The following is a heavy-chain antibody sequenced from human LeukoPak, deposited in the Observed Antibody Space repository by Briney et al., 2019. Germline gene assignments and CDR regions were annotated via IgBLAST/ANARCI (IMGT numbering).Heavy chain of an antibody. Sequence: SETLSFTCAVYGGSFSGYYWSWIRQPPGKGLEWIGEINHSGSTNYNPSLKSRVTISVDTSKNQFSLKLSSVTAADTAVYYCARALRITFGGVIVDGWGQGTLVTVSS. CDR3: ARALRITFGGVIVDG. CDR2: INHSGST. V-gene: IGHV4-34*01. D-gene: IGHD3-16*02. CDR1: GGSFSGYY. J-gene: IGHJ4*02.